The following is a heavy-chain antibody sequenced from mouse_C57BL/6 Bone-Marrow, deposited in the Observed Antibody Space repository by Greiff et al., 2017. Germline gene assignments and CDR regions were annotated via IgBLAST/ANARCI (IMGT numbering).Heavy chain of an antibody. CDR1: GFNIKDDY. J-gene: IGHJ1*03. Sequence: EVQRVESGAELVRPGASVKLSCTASGFNIKDDYMHWVKQRPEQGLEWIGWIDPENGDTEYASKFQGKATITADTSSNTAYLQLSSLTSEDTAVYYCTFDYVWYFDVWGTGTTVTVSS. CDR2: IDPENGDT. CDR3: TFDYVWYFDV. V-gene: IGHV14-4*01. D-gene: IGHD2-13*01.